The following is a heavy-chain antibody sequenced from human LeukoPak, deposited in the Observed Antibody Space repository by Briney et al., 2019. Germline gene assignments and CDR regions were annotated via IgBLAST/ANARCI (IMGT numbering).Heavy chain of an antibody. CDR3: AKAEVSSGWFVYYYGMDV. J-gene: IGHJ6*02. CDR2: ISGSGGST. Sequence: GGSLRLSCAASGFTFSSYAMSWVRQAPGKGLEWVSAISGSGGSTYYADSVKGRFTISRDNSKNTLYLQMNSLRAEDTAVYYCAKAEVSSGWFVYYYGMDVWGQGTTVTVSS. D-gene: IGHD6-19*01. V-gene: IGHV3-23*01. CDR1: GFTFSSYA.